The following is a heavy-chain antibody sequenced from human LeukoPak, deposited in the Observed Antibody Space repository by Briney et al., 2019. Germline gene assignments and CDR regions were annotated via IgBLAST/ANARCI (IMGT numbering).Heavy chain of an antibody. D-gene: IGHD3-22*01. Sequence: GESQKISCKGSGYRFTSYWIGWVRQMPGKGLEWMGVIYPGDSDTRYSPSFQGQVTISADKSISTAYLQWSSLKASDTAMYYCARRYYYDSSGYYYDYWGQGTLVTVSS. CDR3: ARRYYYDSSGYYYDY. J-gene: IGHJ4*02. CDR1: GYRFTSYW. V-gene: IGHV5-51*01. CDR2: IYPGDSDT.